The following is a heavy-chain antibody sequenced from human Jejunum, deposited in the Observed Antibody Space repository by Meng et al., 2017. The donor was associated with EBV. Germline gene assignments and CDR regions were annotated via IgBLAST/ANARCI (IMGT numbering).Heavy chain of an antibody. CDR3: ARVVNWDYGDYGAFDY. D-gene: IGHD4-17*01. CDR1: GESVSDHF. V-gene: IGHV4-34*01. J-gene: IGHJ4*02. CDR2: INQRGST. Sequence: LHEWGACVLEPSETLSPSGAVSGESVSDHFCSWLRHPPGKGLEWIGDINQRGSTTYTPSLESRLTLSVDTSKNKFYLRLNSVTAADTAIYYCARVVNWDYGDYGAFDYWGQGALVTVSS.